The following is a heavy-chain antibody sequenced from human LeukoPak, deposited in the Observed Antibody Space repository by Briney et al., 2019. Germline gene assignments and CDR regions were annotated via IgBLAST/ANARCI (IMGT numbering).Heavy chain of an antibody. Sequence: PGGSLRLSCAASVFTVSSNYMSWVRQAPGKGLEWVSVIDSCGSTYYADSVKGRFTISRDNSKNTLYLQMNSLRAEETAVYYCARGDCSGGSCYPRGCGFDIWGQGTMVTVSS. CDR3: ARGDCSGGSCYPRGCGFDI. D-gene: IGHD2-15*01. J-gene: IGHJ3*02. CDR2: IDSCGST. V-gene: IGHV3-66*03. CDR1: VFTVSSNY.